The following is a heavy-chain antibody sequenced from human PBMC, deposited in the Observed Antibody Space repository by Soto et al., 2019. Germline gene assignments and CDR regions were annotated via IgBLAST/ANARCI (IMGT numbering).Heavy chain of an antibody. J-gene: IGHJ6*02. Sequence: EVQLLESGGGLVQPGGSLRLSCAASGFTFSSYAMSWVRQAPGKGLEWVSAISGSGGSTYYADSVKGRFTISRDNSKKTLYLQMNSVRAEDTAVYYCAKDGGYSYGYSPRYYYGMDVWGQGTTGTVSS. CDR1: GFTFSSYA. CDR3: AKDGGYSYGYSPRYYYGMDV. D-gene: IGHD5-18*01. V-gene: IGHV3-23*01. CDR2: ISGSGGST.